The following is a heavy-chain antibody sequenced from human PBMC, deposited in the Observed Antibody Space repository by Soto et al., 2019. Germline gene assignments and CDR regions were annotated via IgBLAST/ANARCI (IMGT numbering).Heavy chain of an antibody. CDR1: GYTFTSYA. Sequence: ASVKVSCKASGYTFTSYAMHWVRQAPGQRLEWMGWINAGNGNTKYSQKFQGRVTITRDTSASTAYMELSSLRSEDTAVYYCARDQPLGYYGSGSYYYYYMDVWGKGTTVTVSS. J-gene: IGHJ6*03. D-gene: IGHD3-10*01. CDR3: ARDQPLGYYGSGSYYYYYMDV. CDR2: INAGNGNT. V-gene: IGHV1-3*01.